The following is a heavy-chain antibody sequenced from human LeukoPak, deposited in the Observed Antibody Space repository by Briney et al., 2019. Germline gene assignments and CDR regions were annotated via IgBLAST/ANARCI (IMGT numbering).Heavy chain of an antibody. Sequence: PGGSLRLSCAASGFTLSNHWMSWVRQAPGKGLEWVAVISYDGSNKYYADSVKGRFTISRDNSKNTLYLQMNSLRAEDTAVYYCARVPVGSYSFDYWGQGTLVTVSS. D-gene: IGHD1-26*01. J-gene: IGHJ4*02. CDR3: ARVPVGSYSFDY. CDR1: GFTLSNHW. V-gene: IGHV3-30-3*01. CDR2: ISYDGSNK.